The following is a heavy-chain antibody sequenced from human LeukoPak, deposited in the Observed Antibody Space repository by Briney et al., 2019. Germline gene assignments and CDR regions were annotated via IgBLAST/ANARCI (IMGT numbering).Heavy chain of an antibody. CDR2: IIPILGIA. D-gene: IGHD4-23*01. Sequence: SVKVSCKASGGTFSSYAISWVRQAPGQGLEWMGRIIPILGIANYAQKFQGRVAITADKSTSTAYMELSSLRSEDTAVYYCARDGVRWELSSAFDIWGQGTMVTVSS. V-gene: IGHV1-69*04. CDR3: ARDGVRWELSSAFDI. J-gene: IGHJ3*02. CDR1: GGTFSSYA.